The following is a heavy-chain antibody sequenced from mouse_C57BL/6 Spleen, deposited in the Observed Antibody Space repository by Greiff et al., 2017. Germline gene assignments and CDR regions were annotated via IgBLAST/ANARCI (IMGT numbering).Heavy chain of an antibody. V-gene: IGHV3-6*01. CDR2: ISYDGSN. D-gene: IGHD2-4*01. CDR1: GYSITSGYY. J-gene: IGHJ2*01. Sequence: ESGPGLVKPSQSLSLTCSVTGYSITSGYYWNWIRQFPGNKLEWMGYISYDGSNNYNPSLKNRISITRDTSKNQFFLKLNSVTTEDTATYYCARGRGIYYDYDGGFDYGGQGTTLTVSS. CDR3: ARGRGIYYDYDGGFDY.